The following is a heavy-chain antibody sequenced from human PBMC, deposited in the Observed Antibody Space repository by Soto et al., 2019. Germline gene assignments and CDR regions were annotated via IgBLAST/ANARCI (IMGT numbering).Heavy chain of an antibody. V-gene: IGHV1-58*01. CDR1: GFTFTSSA. Sequence: GASVKVSCKASGFTFTSSAVQWVRQARGQRLEWIGWIVVGSGNTNYAQKFQERVTITRDMSTSTAYMELSSLRSEDTAVYYCAADVTNILTGYFVSYWGQGTLVTVSS. CDR2: IVVGSGNT. D-gene: IGHD3-9*01. CDR3: AADVTNILTGYFVSY. J-gene: IGHJ4*02.